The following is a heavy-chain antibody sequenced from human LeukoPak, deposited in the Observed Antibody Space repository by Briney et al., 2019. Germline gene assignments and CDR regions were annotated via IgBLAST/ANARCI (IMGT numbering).Heavy chain of an antibody. J-gene: IGHJ5*02. CDR1: GGSISSYY. Sequence: SETLSLTCTVSGGSISSYYWSWIRQPPGKGLEWIGSMYYSGSTNYKPSLKSRVTISVDTSKNQFSLKLSSVTAADTAVYYCARHDYYGSLNWFDPWGQGTLITVSS. CDR3: ARHDYYGSLNWFDP. V-gene: IGHV4-59*08. CDR2: MYYSGST. D-gene: IGHD3-10*01.